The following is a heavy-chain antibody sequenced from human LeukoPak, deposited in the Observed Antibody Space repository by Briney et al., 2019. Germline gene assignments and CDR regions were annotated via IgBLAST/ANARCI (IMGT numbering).Heavy chain of an antibody. CDR3: ARGRRELKYAPDY. CDR1: GGSISSGPHY. CDR2: IYYTAGA. J-gene: IGHJ4*02. D-gene: IGHD2-2*01. Sequence: SQTLSLTCTVSGGSISSGPHYWSWLCQHPGKGPEWIAYIYYTAGAYYNPSLESRVSISLDASENQFSLKLSSVTAADTAVYYCARGRRELKYAPDYWGQGTLVTVSS. V-gene: IGHV4-31*03.